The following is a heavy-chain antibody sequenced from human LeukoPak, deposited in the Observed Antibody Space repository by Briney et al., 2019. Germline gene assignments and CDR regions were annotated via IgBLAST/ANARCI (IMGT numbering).Heavy chain of an antibody. J-gene: IGHJ4*02. V-gene: IGHV4-38-2*01. D-gene: IGHD3-22*01. CDR2: IYYSGNT. CDR1: GYPISNGHY. Sequence: PSETLSLTCAVSGYPISNGHYWGWIRQPPGKGLEWIGSIYYSGNTCDNPSLKSRVTISLDTSKNQFSLRLSSVTASDTAVYYCARHRLFDTTGYYYDFDYWGQGTLVTVSS. CDR3: ARHRLFDTTGYYYDFDY.